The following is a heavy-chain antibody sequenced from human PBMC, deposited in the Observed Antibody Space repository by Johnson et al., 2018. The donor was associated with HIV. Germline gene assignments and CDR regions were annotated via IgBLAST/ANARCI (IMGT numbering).Heavy chain of an antibody. Sequence: VQLVESGGGLVQPGGSLRLSCAASGITVGTNYMSWVRQAPGKGLEWVSVIFSVGDVYYADSVKGRFTISRDNSKNTLYLQMGSLRAEDMAVYYCATSTVSDSSSWYHLEMAFDVWGHGTLVTVSS. D-gene: IGHD6-13*01. CDR2: IFSVGDV. CDR1: GITVGTNY. J-gene: IGHJ3*01. V-gene: IGHV3-66*02. CDR3: ATSTVSDSSSWYHLEMAFDV.